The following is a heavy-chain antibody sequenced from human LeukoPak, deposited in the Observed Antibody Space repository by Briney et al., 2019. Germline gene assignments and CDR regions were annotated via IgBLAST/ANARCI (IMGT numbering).Heavy chain of an antibody. CDR2: IYTSGSS. Sequence: SETLSLTCTVSGGSISSYYWSWIRQPAGKGLEWIGRIYTSGSSKYNPSLTSRGTISVDTSKNQFSLKLSSVTAADTAVYYCARDSESRGELPDYWGQGTLVTVSS. D-gene: IGHD1-26*01. CDR3: ARDSESRGELPDY. V-gene: IGHV4-4*07. J-gene: IGHJ4*02. CDR1: GGSISSYY.